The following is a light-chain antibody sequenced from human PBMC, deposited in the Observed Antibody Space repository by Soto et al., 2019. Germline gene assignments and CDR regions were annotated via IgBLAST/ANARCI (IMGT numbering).Light chain of an antibody. J-gene: IGLJ1*01. CDR3: QSYDSSLSGYV. CDR1: SSNIGAGYD. CDR2: GNS. Sequence: QSVLTQPPSVSGAPGQRVTISCTGSSSNIGAGYDVHWYQQSPRTAPKLLIYGNSNRPSGVPDRFSGSKSGTSASLAITGLQAEDEADYYSQSYDSSLSGYVFGTGTKLTVL. V-gene: IGLV1-40*01.